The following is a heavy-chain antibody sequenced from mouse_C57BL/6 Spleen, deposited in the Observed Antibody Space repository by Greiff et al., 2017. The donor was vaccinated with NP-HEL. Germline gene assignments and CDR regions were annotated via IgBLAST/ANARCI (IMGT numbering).Heavy chain of an antibody. J-gene: IGHJ2*01. D-gene: IGHD1-1*01. V-gene: IGHV3-6*01. CDR3: AREILRFYYFDY. Sequence: VQLKQSGPGLVKPSQSPSLTCSVTGYSITSGYYWNWIRQFPGNKLEWMGYISYDGSNNYNPSLKNRISITRDTSKNQVFLKLNSVTTEDTATYYCAREILRFYYFDYWGQGTTLTVSS. CDR1: GYSITSGYY. CDR2: ISYDGSN.